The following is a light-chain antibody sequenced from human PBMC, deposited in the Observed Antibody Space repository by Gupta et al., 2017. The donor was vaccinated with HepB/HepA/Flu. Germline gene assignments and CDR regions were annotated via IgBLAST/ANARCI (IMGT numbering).Light chain of an antibody. CDR1: NIGTKG. CDR3: QVWDSSNDSAV. J-gene: IGLJ2*01. Sequence: SYVVTQPPSVSVAPGQTASITCGGNNIGTKGVHWSQQKPGQAPVMVIYNDIDRPSGIPERVSGSNSGSTATLTISRVEAGDEAEYYCQVWDSSNDSAVFGGGTKLTVL. CDR2: NDI. V-gene: IGLV3-21*04.